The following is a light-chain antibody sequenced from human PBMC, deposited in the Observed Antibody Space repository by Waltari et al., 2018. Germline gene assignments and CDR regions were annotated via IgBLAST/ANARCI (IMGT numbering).Light chain of an antibody. CDR2: AAS. Sequence: DIHMIQSLSSLSASVADRVSITGRASQSISSYLHWYQQKPGNAPTLLIYAASSLQSGVPSRFSGSGSGTDFNLTISSLQPEDFATYYCQQSDSTPLTFGRGTKVEIK. CDR1: QSISSY. V-gene: IGKV1-39*01. J-gene: IGKJ4*02. CDR3: QQSDSTPLT.